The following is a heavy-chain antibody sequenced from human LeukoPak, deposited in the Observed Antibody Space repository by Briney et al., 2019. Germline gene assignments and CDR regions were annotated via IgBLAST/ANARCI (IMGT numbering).Heavy chain of an antibody. CDR1: GGSISSSSYY. D-gene: IGHD3-9*01. CDR2: IYYSGST. Sequence: SETLSLTCTVSGGSISSSSYYWGWIRQPPGKGLEWIGSIYYSGSTYYNPSLKSRVTISVDTSKNQFSLKLSSVTAADTTVYYCARHFGGLRSTYDILTGHLRVGNWFDPWGQGTLVTVSS. J-gene: IGHJ5*02. CDR3: ARHFGGLRSTYDILTGHLRVGNWFDP. V-gene: IGHV4-39*01.